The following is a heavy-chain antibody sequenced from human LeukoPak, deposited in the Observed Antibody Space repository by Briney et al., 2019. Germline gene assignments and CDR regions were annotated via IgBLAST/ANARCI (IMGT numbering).Heavy chain of an antibody. V-gene: IGHV3-7*03. CDR2: INHNGNVN. CDR1: GFTFSSYW. Sequence: GGSLRLSCAASGFTFSSYWMNWARQAPGKGLEWVASINHNGNVNYYVDSVKGRFTISRDNAKNSLYLQMSNLRAEDTAVYYCAKDQRWESPHYLDSWGHGTLVTVSS. D-gene: IGHD1-26*01. J-gene: IGHJ4*01. CDR3: AKDQRWESPHYLDS.